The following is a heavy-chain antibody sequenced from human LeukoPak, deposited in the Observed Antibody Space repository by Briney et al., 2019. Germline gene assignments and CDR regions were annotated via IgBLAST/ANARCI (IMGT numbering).Heavy chain of an antibody. CDR3: ARGSVIYCSSASCYTWFDP. V-gene: IGHV1-18*01. J-gene: IGHJ5*02. CDR1: GYTFSSYG. Sequence: ASVKASCKASGYTFSSYGISWVRQAPGQGLEWMGWISAYRGNTNYAQKFQGRVSMTTDTSTSTAYMELRSLRSDDTAVYYCARGSVIYCSSASCYTWFDPWGQGTLVTVSS. CDR2: ISAYRGNT. D-gene: IGHD2-2*02.